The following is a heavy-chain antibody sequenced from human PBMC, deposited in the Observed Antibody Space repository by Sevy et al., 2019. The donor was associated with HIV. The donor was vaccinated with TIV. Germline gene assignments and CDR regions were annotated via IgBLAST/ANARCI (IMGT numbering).Heavy chain of an antibody. Sequence: GGSLRLSCAASEFTFSNYAMGWVRQAPGKGLEWVSAISGSGGQTFYEDSVQGRFTISRDNSKNTLFLQLNSLRADDTEVYYCVKDYRKTMVAVVLESSFDYWGRRALVTVSS. V-gene: IGHV3-23*01. CDR3: VKDYRKTMVAVVLESSFDY. CDR1: EFTFSNYA. CDR2: ISGSGGQT. D-gene: IGHD3-22*01. J-gene: IGHJ4*02.